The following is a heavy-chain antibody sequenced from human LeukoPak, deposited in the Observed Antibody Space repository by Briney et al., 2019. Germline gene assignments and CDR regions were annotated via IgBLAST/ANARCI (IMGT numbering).Heavy chain of an antibody. CDR3: ARGHSHYGDYVLRSDY. V-gene: IGHV4-39*07. CDR1: GGSISSSSYY. D-gene: IGHD4-17*01. CDR2: IYYSGST. J-gene: IGHJ4*02. Sequence: ASETLSLTCTVSGGSISSSSYYWGWIRQPPGKGLEWIGSIYYSGSTYYNPSLKSRVTISVDTSKNQFSLKLSSVTAADTAVYYCARGHSHYGDYVLRSDYWGQGTLVTVSS.